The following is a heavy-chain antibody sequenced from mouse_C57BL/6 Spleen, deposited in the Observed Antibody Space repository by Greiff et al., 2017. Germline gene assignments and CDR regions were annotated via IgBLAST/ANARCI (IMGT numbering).Heavy chain of an antibody. Sequence: EVQLQQSGPELVKPGASVKIPCKASGYTFTDYNMDWVKQSHGKSLEWIGDINPNNGGTIYNQKFKGKATLTVDKSSSTAYMELRSLTSEDTAVYYCARVPLPYYYGSSRYFDVWGTGTTVTVSS. J-gene: IGHJ1*03. D-gene: IGHD1-1*01. CDR3: ARVPLPYYYGSSRYFDV. CDR2: INPNNGGT. V-gene: IGHV1-18*01. CDR1: GYTFTDYN.